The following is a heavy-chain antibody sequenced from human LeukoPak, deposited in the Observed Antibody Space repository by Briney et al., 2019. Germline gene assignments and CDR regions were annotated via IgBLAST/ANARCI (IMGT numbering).Heavy chain of an antibody. D-gene: IGHD1-14*01. CDR1: GFTFSNYG. J-gene: IGHJ4*02. Sequence: GGSLRLSCAAPGFTFSNYGMHWVRQAPGKGLEWVAVIWYDGSKKYYADSVEGRFTISRDNSKNTLYLQMDTLRAEDTAVYFCTRYNTGSVDYWGQGTLVTVSS. CDR2: IWYDGSKK. V-gene: IGHV3-33*01. CDR3: TRYNTGSVDY.